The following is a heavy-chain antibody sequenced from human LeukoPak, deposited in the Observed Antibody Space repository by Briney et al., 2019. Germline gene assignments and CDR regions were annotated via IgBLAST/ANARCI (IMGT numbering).Heavy chain of an antibody. V-gene: IGHV1-69*05. D-gene: IGHD3-22*01. CDR2: IIPIFGTA. CDR1: GGTFSSYA. CDR3: ARGATYYYDCSGYYYGY. Sequence: SVKVSCKASGGTFSSYAISWVRQAPGQGLEWMGGIIPIFGTANYAQKFQGRVTITTDESTSTAYMELSSLKSEDTAVYYCARGATYYYDCSGYYYGYWGQGTLVTVSS. J-gene: IGHJ4*02.